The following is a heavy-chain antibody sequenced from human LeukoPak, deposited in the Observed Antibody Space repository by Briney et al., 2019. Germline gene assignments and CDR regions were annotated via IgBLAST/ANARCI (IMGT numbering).Heavy chain of an antibody. D-gene: IGHD6-19*01. Sequence: ASVKVSCKASGYTFTSYAMHWVRQAPGQRLERMGWTNAGNGNTKYSQKFQGRVTITRDTSASTAYMELSSLRSEDTAVYYCARGIAVAGRGYWGQGTLVTVSS. J-gene: IGHJ4*02. CDR1: GYTFTSYA. CDR3: ARGIAVAGRGY. CDR2: TNAGNGNT. V-gene: IGHV1-3*01.